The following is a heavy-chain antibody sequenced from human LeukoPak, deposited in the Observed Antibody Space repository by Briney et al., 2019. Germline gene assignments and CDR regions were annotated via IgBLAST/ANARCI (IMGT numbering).Heavy chain of an antibody. Sequence: GGSLRLSCAASGFTFSSYGMHWVRQAPGKGLEWVAFIRYDGSNKYYADSVKGRFTISRDNSKNTLYLQMNSLRADDTAVYYCAKPGYCSGGSCRYCFDYWGQGTLVTVSS. J-gene: IGHJ4*02. D-gene: IGHD2-15*01. CDR2: IRYDGSNK. CDR1: GFTFSSYG. CDR3: AKPGYCSGGSCRYCFDY. V-gene: IGHV3-30*02.